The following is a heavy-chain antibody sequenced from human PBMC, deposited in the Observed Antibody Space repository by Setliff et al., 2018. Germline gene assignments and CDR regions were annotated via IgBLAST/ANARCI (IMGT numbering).Heavy chain of an antibody. CDR3: TRGDTSTFWD. Sequence: ASETLSLTCSVSGGSITSDYWGWIRQPPGKGLEWIGYMYDSGRTNYNPSLKSRVTISTGTSKNQFSLKLNSVTAADTAVYYCTRGDTSTFWDWGQGTLVTVSS. CDR1: GGSITSDY. CDR2: MYDSGRT. V-gene: IGHV4-59*01. D-gene: IGHD3-16*01. J-gene: IGHJ4*02.